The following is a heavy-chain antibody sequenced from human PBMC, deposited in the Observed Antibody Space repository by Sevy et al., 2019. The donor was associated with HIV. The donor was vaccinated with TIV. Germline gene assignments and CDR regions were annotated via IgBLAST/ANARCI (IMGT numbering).Heavy chain of an antibody. Sequence: GGSLRLSCAASGFTFSSYWMTWVRQAPGKGLEWVANMRQDGSEKYYVNSVKGRFTISRDNAKNSLYLQMNSLRAEDRVVYYCARGIYGSGSRLGLGYWGQGTLVTVSS. J-gene: IGHJ4*02. CDR3: ARGIYGSGSRLGLGY. CDR2: MRQDGSEK. V-gene: IGHV3-7*01. CDR1: GFTFSSYW. D-gene: IGHD3-10*01.